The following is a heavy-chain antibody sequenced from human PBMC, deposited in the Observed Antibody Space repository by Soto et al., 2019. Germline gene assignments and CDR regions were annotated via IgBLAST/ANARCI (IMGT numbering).Heavy chain of an antibody. CDR2: ISGSGGST. J-gene: IGHJ4*02. Sequence: GGALRLSWAASGFTFSRYAMSLVRQAPGKGLEWVSAISGSGGSTYYADSVKGRFTISRDNSKNTLYLQMNSLRAEDTAVYYCAKFIAPAEDFDYWGQGTLVIVSS. V-gene: IGHV3-23*01. D-gene: IGHD6-13*01. CDR1: GFTFSRYA. CDR3: AKFIAPAEDFDY.